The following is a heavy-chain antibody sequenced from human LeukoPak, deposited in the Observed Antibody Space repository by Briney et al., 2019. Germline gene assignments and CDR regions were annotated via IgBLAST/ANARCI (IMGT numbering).Heavy chain of an antibody. V-gene: IGHV3-66*01. CDR2: IYSGGDT. J-gene: IGHJ4*02. CDR3: VRDVVPYSSNWYYFDY. CDR1: GITVSSNY. Sequence: GGSLRLSCAASGITVSSNYMSWVRQAPGKGLEWVSIIYSGGDTYYAGSVKGRFTISRDNSKNALYLQMNSLRAEDTAVYYCVRDVVPYSSNWYYFDYWGQGTLVTVSS. D-gene: IGHD6-13*01.